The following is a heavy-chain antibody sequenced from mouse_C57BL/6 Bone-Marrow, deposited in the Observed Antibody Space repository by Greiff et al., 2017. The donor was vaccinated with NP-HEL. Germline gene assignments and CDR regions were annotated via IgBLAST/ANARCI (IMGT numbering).Heavy chain of an antibody. J-gene: IGHJ2*01. Sequence: EVHLVESGGGLVKPGGSLKLSCAASGFTFSSYAMSWVRQTPEKRLEWVATISDGGSYTYYPDNVKGRFTISRDNAKNNLYLQMSHLKSEDTAMYYCAREGGYPYYFDYWGQGTTLTVSS. D-gene: IGHD2-2*01. CDR1: GFTFSSYA. CDR3: AREGGYPYYFDY. CDR2: ISDGGSYT. V-gene: IGHV5-4*01.